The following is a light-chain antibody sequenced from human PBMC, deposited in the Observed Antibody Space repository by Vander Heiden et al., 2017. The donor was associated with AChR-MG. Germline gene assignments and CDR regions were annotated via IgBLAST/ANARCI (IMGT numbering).Light chain of an antibody. J-gene: IGKJ1*01. CDR2: WSS. V-gene: IGKV4-1*01. Sequence: DIVMTQSPDSLSVSLGERATINCKSSQSVLYSSNNKNYLTWYQQKPGQPPKLLISWSSTRESGVPDRFSGSGSGTDFTLTISNLQAEDVAVYYCQQYYSPPWTFGQGTKVEIK. CDR1: QSVLYSSNNKNY. CDR3: QQYYSPPWT.